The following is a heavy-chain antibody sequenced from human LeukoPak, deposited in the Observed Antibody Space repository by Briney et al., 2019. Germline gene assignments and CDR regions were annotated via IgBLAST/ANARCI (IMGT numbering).Heavy chain of an antibody. CDR1: GFTFNTFN. V-gene: IGHV3-21*01. D-gene: IGHD3-9*01. CDR2: ITSGGDYI. Sequence: GGSLRLSCAASGFTFNTFNMNWVRQAPGKGLEWVSSITSGGDYIYYADSVKGRFTTSRDNAKNSLSLQVNSLRVEDTAVYYCARGHYDVLAASYKWTPDYWGQGTLVTVSS. CDR3: ARGHYDVLAASYKWTPDY. J-gene: IGHJ4*02.